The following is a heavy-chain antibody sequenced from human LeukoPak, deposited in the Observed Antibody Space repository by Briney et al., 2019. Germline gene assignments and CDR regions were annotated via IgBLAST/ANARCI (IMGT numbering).Heavy chain of an antibody. D-gene: IGHD5-18*01. CDR2: INHSGST. CDR3: ARVGGENSGYRYYFDF. J-gene: IGHJ4*02. Sequence: SETLSLTCAVYGGSFSGYYWSWIRQPPRKGLEWIGEINHSGSTNYNPSLKSRVTISVDTSKNQFSLKLNSVTAADTAVYYCARVGGENSGYRYYFDFWGQRTLVTVSS. V-gene: IGHV4-34*01. CDR1: GGSFSGYY.